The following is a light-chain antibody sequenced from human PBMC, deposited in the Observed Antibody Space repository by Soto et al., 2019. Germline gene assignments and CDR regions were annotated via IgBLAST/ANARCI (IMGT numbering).Light chain of an antibody. CDR3: QQYNSYLGT. CDR1: QSISSW. V-gene: IGKV1-5*01. J-gene: IGKJ1*01. CDR2: DAS. Sequence: DIKLTQLPSTLSASVGERVTITCRASQSISSWLAWYQQKPGKAPKLLIYDASSLESGVPSRFSGSGSGTEFTLTISSLQPDDFATYYCQQYNSYLGTFGQGTKVDIK.